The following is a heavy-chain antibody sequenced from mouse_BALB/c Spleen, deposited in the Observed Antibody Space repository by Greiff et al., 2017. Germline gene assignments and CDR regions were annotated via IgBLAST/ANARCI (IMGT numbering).Heavy chain of an antibody. CDR1: GYTFTSYW. D-gene: IGHD1-1*01. CDR2: INPSTGYT. Sequence: QVQLQQSGAELAKPGDSVKMSCKASGYTFTSYWMHWVKQRPGQGLEWIGYINPSTGYTEYNQKFKDKATLTADKSSSTAYMQLSSLTSEDSAVYYCARGGSSHYYAMDYWGQGTSVTVSS. CDR3: ARGGSSHYYAMDY. J-gene: IGHJ4*01. V-gene: IGHV1-7*01.